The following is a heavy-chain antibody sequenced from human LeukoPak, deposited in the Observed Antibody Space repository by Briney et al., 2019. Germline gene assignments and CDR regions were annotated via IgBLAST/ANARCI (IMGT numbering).Heavy chain of an antibody. CDR1: GYTFTSYG. Sequence: GASVKVSCKASGYTFTSYGISRVRQAPGQGLEWMGWISAYNGNTNYAQKLQGRVTMTTDTSTSTAYMELRSLRSDDTAVYYCARASSTSGWPYYYYYGMDVWGQGTTVTVSS. J-gene: IGHJ6*02. V-gene: IGHV1-18*01. CDR2: ISAYNGNT. D-gene: IGHD6-19*01. CDR3: ARASSTSGWPYYYYYGMDV.